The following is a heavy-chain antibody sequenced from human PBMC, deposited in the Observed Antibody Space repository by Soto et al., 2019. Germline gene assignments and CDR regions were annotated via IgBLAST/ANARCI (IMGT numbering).Heavy chain of an antibody. CDR2: INHSGST. CDR3: ARGRSSGYYPTRWWFDP. D-gene: IGHD3-22*01. J-gene: IGHJ5*02. Sequence: PSETLSLTCAVYGGSFSGYYWSWTRQPPGKGLEWIGEINHSGSTNYNPSLKSRVTISVDTSKNQFSLKLSSVTAADTAVYYCARGRSSGYYPTRWWFDPWGQGTLVTVSS. CDR1: GGSFSGYY. V-gene: IGHV4-34*01.